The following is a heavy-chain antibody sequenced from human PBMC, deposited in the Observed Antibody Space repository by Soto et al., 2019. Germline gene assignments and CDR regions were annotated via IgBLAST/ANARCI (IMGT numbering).Heavy chain of an antibody. Sequence: EVQLLESGGGLVQPGGSLRLSCAASGFSFSTFAMSWVRQAPGQGLEWVASLTGSGATISYADSVKGRFTVSRDNSQNTFFLQMNSLRGEDTALYYCVNLSLVAAGPLAVAYWGQGTLVTVSS. CDR3: VNLSLVAAGPLAVAY. J-gene: IGHJ4*02. D-gene: IGHD6-25*01. V-gene: IGHV3-23*01. CDR2: LTGSGATI. CDR1: GFSFSTFA.